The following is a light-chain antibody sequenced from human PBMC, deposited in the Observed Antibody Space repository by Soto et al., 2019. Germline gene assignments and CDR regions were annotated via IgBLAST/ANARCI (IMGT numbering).Light chain of an antibody. CDR1: QTISSW. V-gene: IGKV1-5*03. CDR2: KAS. CDR3: QQSYSTPL. Sequence: DIQMTQSPSTLSGSVGDRVTITCRASQTISSWLAWYQQKPGKAPKLLIYKASTLKSGVPSRFSGSGSGTDFTLTISSLQPEDFATYYCQQSYSTPLFGPGTKVDIK. J-gene: IGKJ3*01.